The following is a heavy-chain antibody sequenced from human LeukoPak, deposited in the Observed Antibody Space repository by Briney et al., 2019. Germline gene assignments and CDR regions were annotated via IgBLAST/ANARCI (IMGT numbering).Heavy chain of an antibody. CDR3: ARGVRIAVAAPHLNY. CDR1: GGSFSGYH. V-gene: IGHV4-34*01. D-gene: IGHD6-19*01. Sequence: SETLSLTCAVYGGSFSGYHWNWIRQPPGKGLKWIGEIDHSGSTNYNPSLKSRVTISVDTSKNQFSLNLSSVTAADTAVYFCARGVRIAVAAPHLNYWGQGTLVTVSS. CDR2: IDHSGST. J-gene: IGHJ4*02.